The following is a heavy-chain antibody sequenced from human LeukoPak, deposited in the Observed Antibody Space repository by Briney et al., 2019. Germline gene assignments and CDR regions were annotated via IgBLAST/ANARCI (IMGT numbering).Heavy chain of an antibody. CDR3: AKSSYSIFDY. J-gene: IGHJ4*02. Sequence: SETLSLTCTVSGYSISSGYYWGGIRQPPGKGLEGIGSIYHSGSTYYNPSLKSRVTISVDTSKNQFSLKLSSVTAADTAVYYCAKSSYSIFDYWGQGTLVTVSS. D-gene: IGHD5-18*01. CDR1: GYSISSGYY. CDR2: IYHSGST. V-gene: IGHV4-38-2*02.